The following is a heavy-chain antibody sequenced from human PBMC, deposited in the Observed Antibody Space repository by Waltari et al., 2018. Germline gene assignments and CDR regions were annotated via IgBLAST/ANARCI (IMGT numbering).Heavy chain of an antibody. D-gene: IGHD1-1*01. CDR3: TRERRQLELVASFDV. CDR2: IYSSGST. V-gene: IGHV4-4*07. CDR1: GGSIRSYY. Sequence: QVQLQESGPGLVKSSETLSLTCTISGGSIRSYYWSWIRQPAGKGLEWIGRIYSSGSTNYSPSLDSRVSMSIDTSTNQFSLKLKSVTAADTAIYYCTRERRQLELVASFDVWGHGTKVGVSS. J-gene: IGHJ3*01.